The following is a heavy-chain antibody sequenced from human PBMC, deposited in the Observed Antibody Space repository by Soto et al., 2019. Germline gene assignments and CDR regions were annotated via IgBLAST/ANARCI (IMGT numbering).Heavy chain of an antibody. D-gene: IGHD6-6*01. V-gene: IGHV2-5*02. CDR1: GFSLSTSGVG. Sequence: QITLKESGPTLVKPTQTLTLTCTFSGFSLSTSGVGVGWIRQPPGKALEWLALIYWDDDKRYSSSLNSRLTITKDTSKNQVVLTMTNMDPVDTATYYCSHSRPPRLLDYWGQGTLVTVSS. CDR2: IYWDDDK. J-gene: IGHJ4*02. CDR3: SHSRPPRLLDY.